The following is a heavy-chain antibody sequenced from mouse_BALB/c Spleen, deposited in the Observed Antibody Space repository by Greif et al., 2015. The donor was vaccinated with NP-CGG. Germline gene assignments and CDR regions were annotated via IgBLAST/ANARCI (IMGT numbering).Heavy chain of an antibody. CDR2: ISSGSSTI. J-gene: IGHJ4*01. CDR1: GFTSSSFG. CDR3: ARSTMITEAMDY. Sequence: EVKLVESGGGLVQPGGSRKLSCAASGFTSSSFGMHWVRQAPEKGLEWVAYISSGSSTIYYADTVKGRFTISRDNPKNTLFLQMTSLRSEDTAMYYCARSTMITEAMDYWGQGTSVTVSS. V-gene: IGHV5-17*02. D-gene: IGHD2-4*01.